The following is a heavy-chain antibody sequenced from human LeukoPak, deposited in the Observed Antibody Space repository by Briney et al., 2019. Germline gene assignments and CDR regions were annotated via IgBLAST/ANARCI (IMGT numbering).Heavy chain of an antibody. V-gene: IGHV4-59*11. J-gene: IGHJ3*02. D-gene: IGHD1-14*01. CDR2: ISHIGST. CDR1: GASISGHY. CDR3: ARDRISINALDM. Sequence: SETLSLTCTVSGASISGHYLTWLRQPPGKGLEWIGYISHIGSTNYNPSLKSRVTISVDTSKNQFSLKLTSVAAADTAVYYCARDRISINALDMWGQGTMVTVSS.